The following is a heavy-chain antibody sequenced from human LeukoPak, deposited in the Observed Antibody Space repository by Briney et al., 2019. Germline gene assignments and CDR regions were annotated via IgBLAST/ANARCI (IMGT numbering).Heavy chain of an antibody. J-gene: IGHJ4*02. CDR3: AKEDVVGATSFDY. V-gene: IGHV3-21*04. CDR1: GFTFSSYS. Sequence: GGSLRLSCAASGFTFSSYSMNWVRQAPGKGLEWVSSISSSSGYIYYADSVKGRFTISRDNAKNSLYLQMNSLRAEDTAVYYCAKEDVVGATSFDYWGQGTLVTVSS. CDR2: ISSSSGYI. D-gene: IGHD1-26*01.